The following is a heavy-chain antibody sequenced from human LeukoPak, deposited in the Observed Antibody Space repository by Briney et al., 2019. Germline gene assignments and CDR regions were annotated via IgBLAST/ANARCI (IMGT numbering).Heavy chain of an antibody. CDR3: AKFKSGTGFDY. CDR1: GDTISSSRFF. D-gene: IGHD1-26*01. V-gene: IGHV4-39*01. Sequence: SETLSLTCTVSGDTISSSRFFWAWIRQPPGQDLEWIATISSSDEKYYNPSLMSRVTISLDTSKNRFSLEVTSVTAADTGLFYCAKFKSGTGFDYWGQGILVIVSS. CDR2: ISSSDEK. J-gene: IGHJ4*02.